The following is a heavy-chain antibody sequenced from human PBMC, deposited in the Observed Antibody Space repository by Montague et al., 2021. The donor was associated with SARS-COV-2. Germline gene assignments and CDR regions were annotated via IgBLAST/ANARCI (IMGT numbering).Heavy chain of an antibody. D-gene: IGHD2-15*01. Sequence: SETLSLTCTVSGGSISSSNYYWGWIRQPPGKGLEWIGNMYYSGSTYYNPSLKSRVTISIDTSKNQFSLKLSSVTAADTAVYFCVRADRRDPDTPHLYYYKGLDLWGQGTTVTVSS. CDR3: VRADRRDPDTPHLYYYKGLDL. CDR2: MYYSGST. CDR1: GGSISSSNYY. J-gene: IGHJ6*02. V-gene: IGHV4-39*07.